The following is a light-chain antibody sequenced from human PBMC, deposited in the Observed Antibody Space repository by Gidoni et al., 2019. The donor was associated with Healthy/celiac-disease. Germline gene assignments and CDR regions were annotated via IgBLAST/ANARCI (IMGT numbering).Light chain of an antibody. J-gene: IGKJ5*01. V-gene: IGKV3-11*01. CDR2: DAA. CDR3: QQRSNWPLSIT. Sequence: EIVLTQSPATLSLSPRERATLSCRASQSVSSYLAWYQQKPGQAPRLLIYDAANRATGIPARFSGSGSGTAFTLTISSLEPEDFAVYYRQQRSNWPLSITVXQXTRLEIK. CDR1: QSVSSY.